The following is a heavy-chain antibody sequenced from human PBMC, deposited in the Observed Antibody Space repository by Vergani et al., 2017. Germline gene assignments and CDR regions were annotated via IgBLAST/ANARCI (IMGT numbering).Heavy chain of an antibody. Sequence: QVQLHQSGPGLVKPSQTLSLTCAISGDRVSNKSAGWNWIRQSPSRGLEWLGRTYLMSKWYNDYAASVKSRMTMNSDTSKNLFSLQLQSVTPVDTAVYYCAREDISLTVEGANYMDIWGKGTTVTVSS. V-gene: IGHV6-1*01. J-gene: IGHJ6*03. CDR2: TYLMSKWYN. D-gene: IGHD3-22*01. CDR1: GDRVSNKSAG. CDR3: AREDISLTVEGANYMDI.